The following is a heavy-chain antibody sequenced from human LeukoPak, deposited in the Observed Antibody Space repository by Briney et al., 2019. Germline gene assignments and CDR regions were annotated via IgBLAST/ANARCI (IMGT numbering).Heavy chain of an antibody. CDR2: ISSNGGST. Sequence: GGSLRLSCSASGFTFSSYAMHWVRQAPGKGLEYVSAISSNGGSTYYADSVKGRFTISRDNSKNTLYLQMSSLRAEDTAVYYCVKSLGYCSSTSCYGYWGQGTLVTVS. V-gene: IGHV3-64D*06. D-gene: IGHD2-2*01. CDR1: GFTFSSYA. J-gene: IGHJ4*02. CDR3: VKSLGYCSSTSCYGY.